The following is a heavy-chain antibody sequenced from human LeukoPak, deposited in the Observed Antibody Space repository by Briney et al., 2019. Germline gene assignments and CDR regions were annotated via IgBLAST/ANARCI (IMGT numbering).Heavy chain of an antibody. D-gene: IGHD4-17*01. CDR2: ISGSGGST. CDR1: GFTFSSYE. Sequence: GSLRLSCAASGFTFSSYEMKWVRQAPGKGLEWVSGISGSGGSTYYAESVKGRFTVSRDNSKDTLYLQMNSLRAEDTAMYYCANAPAYGLPLYWGPGTLVTVSS. CDR3: ANAPAYGLPLY. V-gene: IGHV3-23*01. J-gene: IGHJ4*02.